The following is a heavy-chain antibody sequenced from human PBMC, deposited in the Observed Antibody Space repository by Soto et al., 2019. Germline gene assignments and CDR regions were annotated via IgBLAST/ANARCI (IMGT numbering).Heavy chain of an antibody. Sequence: GGSLRLSCAASGFRLSSYGMHWVRQAPGKGLEWVAVISYDGNTEYYGDSVKGRFTISRDTSTSTAYMELRSLRSDDTAVYYCARISHVDTAMITWHYWGQGTLVTVSS. D-gene: IGHD5-18*01. CDR3: ARISHVDTAMITWHY. CDR2: ISYDGNTE. V-gene: IGHV3-30*03. CDR1: GFRLSSYG. J-gene: IGHJ4*02.